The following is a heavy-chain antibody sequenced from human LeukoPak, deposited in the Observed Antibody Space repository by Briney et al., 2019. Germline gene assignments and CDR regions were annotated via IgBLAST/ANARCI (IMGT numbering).Heavy chain of an antibody. J-gene: IGHJ4*02. CDR1: GGSISSGGYY. CDR3: ARERITGRRYDY. Sequence: SETLSLTCTVSGGSISSGGYYWSWIRQHPGKGLEWIGYIYYSGSTYYNPSLKSRVTISVDTSKNQFSLKLSSVTAADTAVYYCARERITGRRYDYWGQGTLVTVSS. CDR2: IYYSGST. V-gene: IGHV4-31*03. D-gene: IGHD1-20*01.